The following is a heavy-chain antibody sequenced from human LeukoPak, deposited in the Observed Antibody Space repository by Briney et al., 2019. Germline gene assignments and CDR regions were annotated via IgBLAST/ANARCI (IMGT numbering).Heavy chain of an antibody. V-gene: IGHV1-18*01. D-gene: IGHD6-13*01. CDR3: ARDLAAAGPRDYFYYMDV. Sequence: ASVKVSCKASGYTFTSYGISWVRQAPGQGLEWMGWISAYNGNTNYAQKLQGRVTMTTDTSTSTAYMELRSLRSEDTAVYYCARDLAAAGPRDYFYYMDVWGKGTTVTISS. CDR2: ISAYNGNT. CDR1: GYTFTSYG. J-gene: IGHJ6*03.